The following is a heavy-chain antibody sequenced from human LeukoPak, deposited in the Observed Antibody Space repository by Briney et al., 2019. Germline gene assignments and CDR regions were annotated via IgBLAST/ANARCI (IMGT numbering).Heavy chain of an antibody. CDR3: SRDGRSGYDSLDC. CDR1: GYTFTSYY. V-gene: IGHV1-46*03. CDR2: INPSGGST. D-gene: IGHD5-12*01. J-gene: IGHJ4*02. Sequence: ASVKVSCKASGYTFTSYYMHWVRQAPGQGLEWMGIINPSGGSTSYAQKFQGRVTMTRDTSTSTVYMELRSLRSDDTAIYYCSRDGRSGYDSLDCWAQGTLVTVSS.